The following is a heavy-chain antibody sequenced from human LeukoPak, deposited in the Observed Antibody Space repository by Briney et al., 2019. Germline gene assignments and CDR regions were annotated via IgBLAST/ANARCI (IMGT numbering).Heavy chain of an antibody. D-gene: IGHD3-3*01. V-gene: IGHV3-30*02. J-gene: IGHJ4*02. Sequence: GGSLRLSCAASGFTFSSYGMHWVRQAPGKGLEWVAFIRYDGSNKYYADSVKGRFTISRDNFKNTLYLHMNSLRAEDTAVYYCAKDFYGTDYNFWSGYSPDDYWGQGTLVTVSS. CDR2: IRYDGSNK. CDR3: AKDFYGTDYNFWSGYSPDDY. CDR1: GFTFSSYG.